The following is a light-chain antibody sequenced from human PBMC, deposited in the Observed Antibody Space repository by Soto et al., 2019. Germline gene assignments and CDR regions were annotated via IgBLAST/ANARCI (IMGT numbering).Light chain of an antibody. J-gene: IGKJ1*01. CDR2: DAS. CDR3: QQYYNYST. CDR1: RTISSW. Sequence: DIQMTQSPSTLYASVGDRVTITCRASRTISSWLAWYRQKPGKAPDLLIYDASKLHSGVPASFSGSESGTEFTLTIASLQPDDFATYYCQQYYNYSTFGQGTKVEVK. V-gene: IGKV1-5*01.